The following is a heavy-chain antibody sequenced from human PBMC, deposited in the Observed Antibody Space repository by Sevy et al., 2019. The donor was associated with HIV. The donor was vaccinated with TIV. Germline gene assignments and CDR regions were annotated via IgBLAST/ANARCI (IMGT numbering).Heavy chain of an antibody. CDR1: GGSISIANHY. CDR3: ARVVAIWGGSMDV. CDR2: IYYSGST. D-gene: IGHD3-16*01. V-gene: IGHV4-31*03. Sequence: SETLSLTCTVAGGSISIANHYWSWIRQHPGEGLEWIGYIYYSGSTYYNPSLKSRVTISVDTSKNQFSLKLSSVTAADNAVYYCARVVAIWGGSMDVWGQGTMVTVSS. J-gene: IGHJ6*02.